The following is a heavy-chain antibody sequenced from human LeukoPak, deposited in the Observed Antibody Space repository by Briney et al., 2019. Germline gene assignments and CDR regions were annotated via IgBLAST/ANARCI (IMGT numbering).Heavy chain of an antibody. D-gene: IGHD5-12*01. CDR3: ARGVYGRYSGAFDI. CDR2: IYYSGST. V-gene: IGHV4-59*01. CDR1: GGSISSYY. Sequence: SETLSLTCTVSGGSISSYYWSWIRQPPGKGLEWIGYIYYSGSTNYNPSLKSRVTISVDTSKNQFSLKLSSVTAADTAVYYCARGVYGRYSGAFDIWGQGTMVTVSS. J-gene: IGHJ3*02.